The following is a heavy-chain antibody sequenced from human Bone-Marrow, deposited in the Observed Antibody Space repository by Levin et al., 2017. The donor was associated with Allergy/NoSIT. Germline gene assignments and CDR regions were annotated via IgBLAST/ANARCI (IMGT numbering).Heavy chain of an antibody. J-gene: IGHJ4*02. CDR2: INTGSGET. CDR3: AAIDYGDY. V-gene: IGHV1-3*04. Sequence: AASVKVSCKASGYSFTSYAMHWVRQAPGQRPEWMGWINTGSGETKFLQNFQGRVILTRDISASTAYMELPSLSPEDTAVYYCAAIDYGDYWGQGTLVKVSS. D-gene: IGHD2-21*01. CDR1: GYSFTSYA.